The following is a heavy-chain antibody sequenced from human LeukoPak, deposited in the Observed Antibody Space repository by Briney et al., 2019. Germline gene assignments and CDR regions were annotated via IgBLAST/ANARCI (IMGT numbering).Heavy chain of an antibody. CDR2: IKEDGTEK. CDR3: VRESRPGGAMGLYHNLDY. J-gene: IGHJ4*02. Sequence: PGRSLRLSCAASGFTFSSYSMNWVRQTPGKGLEWVANIKEDGTEKNLVDSVKGRFTISRDNTKNLLFLEMSNLRGDDAAIYYCVRESRPGGAMGLYHNLDYWGQGTLVAVSS. CDR1: GFTFSSYS. V-gene: IGHV3-7*01. D-gene: IGHD1-1*01.